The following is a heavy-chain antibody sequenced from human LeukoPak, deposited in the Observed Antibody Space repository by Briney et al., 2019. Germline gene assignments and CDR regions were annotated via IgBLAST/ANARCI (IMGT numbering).Heavy chain of an antibody. CDR1: GGSISSYY. CDR3: AGGYSLGDY. J-gene: IGHJ4*02. V-gene: IGHV4-34*01. Sequence: SETLSLTCTVSGGSISSYYWSWIRQPPGKGLEWIGEINHSGSTNYNPSLKSRVTISVDTSKNQFSLKLSSVTAADTAVYYCAGGYSLGDYWGQGTLVTVSS. CDR2: INHSGST. D-gene: IGHD5-18*01.